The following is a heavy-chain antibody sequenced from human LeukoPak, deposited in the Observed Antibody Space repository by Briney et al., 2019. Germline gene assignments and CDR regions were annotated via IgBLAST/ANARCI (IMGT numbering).Heavy chain of an antibody. V-gene: IGHV4-61*02. CDR3: ARDRGFGEIY. J-gene: IGHJ4*02. Sequence: PSETLSLTCTASGGSISSGSYYWSWIRQPAGKGLEWIGRIYTSGSTNYNPSLKSRVTISVDTSKNQFSLKLSSVTAADTAVYYCARDRGFGEIYWGQGTLVTVSS. D-gene: IGHD3-10*01. CDR1: GGSISSGSYY. CDR2: IYTSGST.